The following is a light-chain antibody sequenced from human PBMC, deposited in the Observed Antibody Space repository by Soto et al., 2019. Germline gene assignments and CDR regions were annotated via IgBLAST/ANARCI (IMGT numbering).Light chain of an antibody. CDR2: EVS. CDR3: TSYVGSSNVNWV. V-gene: IGLV2-8*01. CDR1: SNDVGYYNY. J-gene: IGLJ3*02. Sequence: QSALTQPRSVSGSPGQSVTISCTGTSNDVGYYNYVSWYRQHPGKAPQLMIYEVSKRPSGVPDRFSGSKSGNTASLTVSGLQAEDEADYYCTSYVGSSNVNWVFGGGTQLTVL.